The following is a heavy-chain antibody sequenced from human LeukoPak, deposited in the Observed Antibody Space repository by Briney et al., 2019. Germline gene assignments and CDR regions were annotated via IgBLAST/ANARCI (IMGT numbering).Heavy chain of an antibody. CDR1: GYIFTSYG. CDR2: ISAYNGNT. CDR3: ARERGTGDIGAFDI. Sequence: ASVKVSCKASGYIFTSYGISWVRQAPGHGLEWMGWISAYNGNTNYAQKFQGRVTITTDESTSTAYMELSSLRSEDTAVYYCARERGTGDIGAFDIWGQGTMVTVSS. J-gene: IGHJ3*02. D-gene: IGHD7-27*01. V-gene: IGHV1-18*01.